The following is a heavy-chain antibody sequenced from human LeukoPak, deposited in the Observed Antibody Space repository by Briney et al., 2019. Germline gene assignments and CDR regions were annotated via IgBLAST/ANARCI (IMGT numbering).Heavy chain of an antibody. J-gene: IGHJ3*02. CDR3: ARVRGPASIVGASGAFDI. CDR2: IYYSGST. V-gene: IGHV4-39*07. Sequence: SETLSLTCTVSGGSISSSSSYWGWIRQPPGKGLEWIGSIYYSGSTYYNPSLKSRVTISVDTSKNQFSLKLSSVTAADTAVYYCARVRGPASIVGASGAFDIWGQGTMVTVSS. CDR1: GGSISSSSSY. D-gene: IGHD1-26*01.